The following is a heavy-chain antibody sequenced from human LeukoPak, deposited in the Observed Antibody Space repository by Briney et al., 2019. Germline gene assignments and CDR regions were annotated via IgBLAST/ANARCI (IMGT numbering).Heavy chain of an antibody. J-gene: IGHJ3*02. Sequence: SQTLSLTCAISGDSVSSNSAAWNWIRQSPSRGLEWLGRTYYRSKWYNDYAVSVKSRITINPDTSKNQFSLQLNSVTPEDTAVYYCARDPTRMVGATYADAFDIWGQGTMVTVSS. CDR2: TYYRSKWYN. V-gene: IGHV6-1*01. D-gene: IGHD1-26*01. CDR1: GDSVSSNSAA. CDR3: ARDPTRMVGATYADAFDI.